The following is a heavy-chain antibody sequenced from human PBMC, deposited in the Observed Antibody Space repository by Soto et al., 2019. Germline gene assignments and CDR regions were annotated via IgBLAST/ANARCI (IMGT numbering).Heavy chain of an antibody. D-gene: IGHD6-13*01. Sequence: SETLSLTCTVSGGSVSSGNYYWSWIRQPPGKGLEWVGYIYYSGSTYYNPSLKSRVTISVDTSKNQFSLKLNSVTAADTAVYYCARDRGIAAAGPPKNAFDIWGQGTMVT. V-gene: IGHV4-61*01. CDR2: IYYSGST. CDR1: GGSVSSGNYY. CDR3: ARDRGIAAAGPPKNAFDI. J-gene: IGHJ3*02.